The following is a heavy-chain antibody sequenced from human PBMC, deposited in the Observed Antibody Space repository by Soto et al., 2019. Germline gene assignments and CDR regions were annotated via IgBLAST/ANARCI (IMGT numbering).Heavy chain of an antibody. Sequence: QVQLVQSGAEVKKPGSSVKVSCKASGGTFSSYTISWVRQAPGQGLEWMGMIIPILGIANYAQKFQGRVTITADKSTSTAYMELSSLRSEDTAVYYCSRDSFWSGDLFGFDPWGQGTLVTVSS. V-gene: IGHV1-69*08. CDR2: IIPILGIA. CDR1: GGTFSSYT. J-gene: IGHJ5*02. D-gene: IGHD3-3*01. CDR3: SRDSFWSGDLFGFDP.